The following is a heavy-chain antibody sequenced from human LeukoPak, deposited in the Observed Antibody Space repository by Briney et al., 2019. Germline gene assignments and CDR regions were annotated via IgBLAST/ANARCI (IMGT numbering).Heavy chain of an antibody. J-gene: IGHJ4*02. V-gene: IGHV5-51*01. CDR3: ARFGWYKNYFDY. CDR1: GYTFTSYW. CDR2: IYPGDSDT. D-gene: IGHD1-1*01. Sequence: GESLKISCKGSGYTFTSYWIGWVRQVPGKGLEWMGIIYPGDSDTRYSPSFQGQVTISADKSISTVYLQWSSLRASDTAMYYCARFGWYKNYFDYWGQGTLVTVSS.